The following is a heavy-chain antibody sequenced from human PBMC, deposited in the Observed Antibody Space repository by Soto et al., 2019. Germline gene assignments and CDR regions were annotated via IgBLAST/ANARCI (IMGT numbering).Heavy chain of an antibody. V-gene: IGHV3-30*18. CDR2: ISYDGSNK. CDR1: GFTFSSYG. Sequence: GGSLRLSCAASGFTFSSYGMHWVRQAPGKGLEWVAVISYDGSNKDYADSVKGRFTSSRDNSKNTRYLQMNSLRAEDTAVYYCAKDIRATAMASFFSSYYYGMNVWGQVTTVTVSS. J-gene: IGHJ6*02. D-gene: IGHD5-18*01. CDR3: AKDIRATAMASFFSSYYYGMNV.